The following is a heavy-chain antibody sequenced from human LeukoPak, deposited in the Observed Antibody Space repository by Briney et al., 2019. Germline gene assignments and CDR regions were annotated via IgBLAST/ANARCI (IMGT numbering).Heavy chain of an antibody. CDR3: ARLGEGSRGPWFDP. Sequence: PSETLSLTCTVSGGSISSNSYYWGWIRQPPGKGLEWIGSIYYSGSTYYNPSLKSRVTISVDTSKNQFSLKLSSVTAADTAVYYCARLGEGSRGPWFDPWGQGTLVTVSS. CDR1: GGSISSNSYY. CDR2: IYYSGST. J-gene: IGHJ5*02. V-gene: IGHV4-39*01. D-gene: IGHD6-13*01.